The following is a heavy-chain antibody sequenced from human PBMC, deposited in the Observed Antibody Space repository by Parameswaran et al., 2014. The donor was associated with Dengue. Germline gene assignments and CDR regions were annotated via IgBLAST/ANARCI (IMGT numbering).Heavy chain of an antibody. J-gene: IGHJ4*02. Sequence: VRQAPGKGLEWVSGISWNSGSIGYADSVKGRFTISRDNAKNSLYLQMNSLRAEDTALYYCAKEAFEYYYDSSGYFSSVDYWGQGTLVTVSS. CDR2: ISWNSGSI. D-gene: IGHD3-22*01. V-gene: IGHV3-9*01. CDR3: AKEAFEYYYDSSGYFSSVDY.